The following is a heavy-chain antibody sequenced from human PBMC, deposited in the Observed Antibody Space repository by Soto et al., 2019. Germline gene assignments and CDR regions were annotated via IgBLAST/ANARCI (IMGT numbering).Heavy chain of an antibody. CDR3: AKGPYYDFWSGYYHSHYFDY. CDR2: IYYSGST. D-gene: IGHD3-3*01. CDR1: CGSISSYY. V-gene: IGHV4-59*01. J-gene: IGHJ4*02. Sequence: KPSETLSLTCTVSCGSISSYYWSWIRQPPGKGLEWIGYIYYSGSTNYNPSLKSRVTISVDTSKNQFSLKLSSVTAADTAVYYCAKGPYYDFWSGYYHSHYFDYWGQGTLVTVSS.